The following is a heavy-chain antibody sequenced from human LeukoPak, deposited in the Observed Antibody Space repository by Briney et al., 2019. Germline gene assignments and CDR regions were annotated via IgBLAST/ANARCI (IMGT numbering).Heavy chain of an antibody. CDR3: ARLVPERFFQLNPEGYYDY. D-gene: IGHD3-3*01. CDR1: GGSISSSSYY. V-gene: IGHV4-39*01. CDR2: FYYSGST. Sequence: SETLSLTCTVSGGSISSSSYYWGWLRQPPGKGLEWLGSFYYSGSTYYNPSLKRRVTISVDTSKNQFSLKLSSVTAADTAVYYCARLVPERFFQLNPEGYYDYWGQGTLVTVSS. J-gene: IGHJ4*02.